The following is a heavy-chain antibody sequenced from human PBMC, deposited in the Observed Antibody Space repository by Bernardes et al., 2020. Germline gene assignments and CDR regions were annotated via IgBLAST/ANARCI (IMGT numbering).Heavy chain of an antibody. CDR2: ISSSSSTI. Sequence: GSLRLSCAASGFTFSSYSMNWVRQAPGKGLEWVSYISSSSSTIYYADSVKGRFTISRDNAKNSLYLQMNSLRDEDTAVYYCARVPLITFGGVIARYNWFDPWGQGTLVTVSS. CDR3: ARVPLITFGGVIARYNWFDP. J-gene: IGHJ5*02. V-gene: IGHV3-48*02. D-gene: IGHD3-16*02. CDR1: GFTFSSYS.